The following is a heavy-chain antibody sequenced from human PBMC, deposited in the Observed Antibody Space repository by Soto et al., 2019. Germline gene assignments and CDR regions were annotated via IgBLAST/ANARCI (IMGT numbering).Heavy chain of an antibody. CDR1: GDTFNSYV. J-gene: IGHJ1*01. CDR3: ARESLGAKGAEH. V-gene: IGHV1-69*17. CDR2: IIPIIGVT. Sequence: QVQLVQSGAEVKRPGSSVKVSCESSGDTFNSYVISWVRQAPGQGLEWMGGIIPIIGVTHYAQKFQGRVTISALSSTGTAYMELTNRGFEDTALYYCARESLGAKGAEHWGQGTLGTVSS. D-gene: IGHD3-16*01.